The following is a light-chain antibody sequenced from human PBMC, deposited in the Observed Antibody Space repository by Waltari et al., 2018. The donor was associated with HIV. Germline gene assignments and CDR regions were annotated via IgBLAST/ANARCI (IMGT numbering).Light chain of an antibody. J-gene: IGKJ1*01. V-gene: IGKV3D-20*01. CDR1: QRVSSRY. CDR3: QQDDVSRT. Sequence: EIVLTQSQATLSLSPGERATPSCGASQRVSSRYLAWYQQKPGQSPRSAIYNLSKRATGIPDRFTGSGSGTDFTLTINSLEPEDFAVYFCQQDDVSRTVGQGTKVEVK. CDR2: NLS.